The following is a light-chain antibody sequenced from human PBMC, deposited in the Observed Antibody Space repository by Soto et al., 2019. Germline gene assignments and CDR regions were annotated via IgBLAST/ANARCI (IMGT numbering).Light chain of an antibody. J-gene: IGLJ2*01. CDR1: TGAITRANY. CDR3: LLLYSGKAGYVV. Sequence: QAVVTQEPSLTVSPGGTVTLTCASSTGAITRANYPNWFQQKPGQAPRALIYSTDNKHSWTPARFSGSLFGGKAALTVSGVQPEDEAEYYCLLLYSGKAGYVVFGGGTKLTVL. CDR2: STD. V-gene: IGLV7-43*01.